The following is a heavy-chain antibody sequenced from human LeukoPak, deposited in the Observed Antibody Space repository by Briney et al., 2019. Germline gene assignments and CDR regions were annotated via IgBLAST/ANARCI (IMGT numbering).Heavy chain of an antibody. Sequence: GRSLTLSCEASGFTFSSYSMNWVRQAPGKGLEWASSITGGSGSIYYAGSVKGRFTISRDNAKNSLYLQIDSLRADDTAVYFCARESESDSWTGSYFDNWGQGILVTVSS. CDR2: ITGGSGSI. CDR1: GFTFSSYS. J-gene: IGHJ4*02. D-gene: IGHD3/OR15-3a*01. V-gene: IGHV3-21*01. CDR3: ARESESDSWTGSYFDN.